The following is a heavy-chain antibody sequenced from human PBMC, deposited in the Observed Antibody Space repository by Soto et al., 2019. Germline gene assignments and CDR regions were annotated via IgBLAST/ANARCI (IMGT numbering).Heavy chain of an antibody. CDR2: ISGSGGST. CDR3: AKGRGYYYDSSRNWFDP. V-gene: IGHV3-23*01. CDR1: GFTFSSYA. J-gene: IGHJ5*02. D-gene: IGHD3-22*01. Sequence: PGGSLRLSCAASGFTFSSYAMSLVRQAPGKGLEWVSAISGSGGSTYYADSVKGRFTISRDNSKNTLYLQMNSLRAEDTAVYYCAKGRGYYYDSSRNWFDPWGQGTLVTVSS.